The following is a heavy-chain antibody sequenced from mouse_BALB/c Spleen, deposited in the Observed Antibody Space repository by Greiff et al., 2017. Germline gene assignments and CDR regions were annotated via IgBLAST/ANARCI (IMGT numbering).Heavy chain of an antibody. CDR2: ISTYYGDA. J-gene: IGHJ4*01. Sequence: VQRVESGAELVRPGVSVKISCKGSGYTFTDYAMHWVKQSHAKSLEWIGVISTYYGDASYNQKFKGKATMTVDKSSSTAYMELARLTSEDSAIYYCARSTMITTGDYYAMDYWGQGTSVTVSS. D-gene: IGHD2-4*01. CDR1: GYTFTDYA. CDR3: ARSTMITTGDYYAMDY. V-gene: IGHV1S137*01.